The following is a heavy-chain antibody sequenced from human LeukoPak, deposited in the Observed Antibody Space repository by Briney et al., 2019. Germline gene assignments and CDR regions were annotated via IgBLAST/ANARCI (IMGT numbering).Heavy chain of an antibody. V-gene: IGHV3-30*18. CDR2: ISYVGSSK. J-gene: IGHJ4*02. CDR1: GFTFSSYD. Sequence: PGRSLRLSCAASGFTFSSYDMHWVRQAPGKGLEWVAVISYVGSSKYYADSVKGRFTISRDNSKNTLYLQMNSLRAEDTAVYYCAKDHTIDYWGQGTLVTVSS. CDR3: AKDHTIDY. D-gene: IGHD3-10*01.